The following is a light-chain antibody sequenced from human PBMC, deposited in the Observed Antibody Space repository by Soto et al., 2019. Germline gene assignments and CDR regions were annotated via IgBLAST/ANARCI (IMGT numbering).Light chain of an antibody. Sequence: QSALTQPPSVSGSPGQSVAISCTGTSSDVGNYNCVSWYQQPPGTAPRLMIYDVSNRPSGVSDRFSGSKSGNTASLTISGLQADDEADYYCSSYTNRSTYVFGTGTKVTVL. CDR3: SSYTNRSTYV. V-gene: IGLV2-18*02. J-gene: IGLJ1*01. CDR2: DVS. CDR1: SSDVGNYNC.